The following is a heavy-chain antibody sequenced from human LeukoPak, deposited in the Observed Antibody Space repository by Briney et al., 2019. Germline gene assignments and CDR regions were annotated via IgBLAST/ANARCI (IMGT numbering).Heavy chain of an antibody. CDR2: IYSGDNT. CDR3: ARGYSSSWYGGAENYFDY. D-gene: IGHD6-13*01. CDR1: GFTVTSNY. Sequence: PWGSVTLSCAASGFTVTSNYMSWVRQAPGTGLEWVSVIYSGDNTYYADSVKGRFTISRDNSKNTLYLQMKSLRAEDTAVYYCARGYSSSWYGGAENYFDYWGQGILLTVPS. J-gene: IGHJ4*01. V-gene: IGHV3-66*01.